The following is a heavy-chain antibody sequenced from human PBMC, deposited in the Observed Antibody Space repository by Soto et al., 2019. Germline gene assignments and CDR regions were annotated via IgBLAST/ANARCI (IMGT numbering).Heavy chain of an antibody. J-gene: IGHJ4*02. CDR3: ARWYLLHTDHYFDY. CDR1: GGSIRRSSYY. D-gene: IGHD2-15*01. CDR2: IYYSGST. Sequence: QLQLQESGPGLVKPSETLSLTCTVSGGSIRRSSYYWGWIRQPPGKGLEWIGSIYYSGSTYYNPSLKSRVTISVDTSKSQFALKLSSVSAADTAVYYCARWYLLHTDHYFDYWGQGTLVTVSS. V-gene: IGHV4-39*01.